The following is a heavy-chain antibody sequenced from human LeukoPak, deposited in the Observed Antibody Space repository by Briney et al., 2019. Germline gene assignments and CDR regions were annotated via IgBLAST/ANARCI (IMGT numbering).Heavy chain of an antibody. J-gene: IGHJ6*03. Sequence: GGSLRLSCAASGFTFSSYSMNWVRQAPGKGLEWVSYISSSSSTIYYADSVKGRFTISRDNAKNSLYLQMNSLRAEDTAVYYCARVEKDYRPGGRQKYYYYMDVWGKGTTVTVSS. V-gene: IGHV3-48*01. CDR1: GFTFSSYS. CDR3: ARVEKDYRPGGRQKYYYYMDV. CDR2: ISSSSSTI. D-gene: IGHD3-10*01.